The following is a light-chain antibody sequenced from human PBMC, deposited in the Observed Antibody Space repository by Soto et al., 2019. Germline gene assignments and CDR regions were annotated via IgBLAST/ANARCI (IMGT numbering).Light chain of an antibody. CDR3: QQYYSTPPT. V-gene: IGKV4-1*01. J-gene: IGKJ2*01. CDR2: WAS. Sequence: DIVMTQSPDSLAVSLGERATINCKSSQSVLYSSNNKNHLAWYQQKPGQPPKLLIYWASTRESGVPDRISGSGSGTDFTLTISSLQAEDVAVYYCQQYYSTPPTFGQGTKLEIK. CDR1: QSVLYSSNNKNH.